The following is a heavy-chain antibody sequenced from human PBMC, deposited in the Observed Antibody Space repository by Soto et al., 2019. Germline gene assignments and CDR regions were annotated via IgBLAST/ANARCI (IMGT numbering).Heavy chain of an antibody. CDR2: INHSGST. J-gene: IGHJ6*03. CDR1: GGSFSGYY. V-gene: IGHV4-34*01. Sequence: PSETLSLTCAVYGGSFSGYYWSWIRQPPGKGLEWIGEINHSGSTNYNPSLKSRVTISVDTSKNQFSLKLSSVTAADTAVYYCARASAGQVYYYFMDVWGKGTTVTV. CDR3: ARASAGQVYYYFMDV.